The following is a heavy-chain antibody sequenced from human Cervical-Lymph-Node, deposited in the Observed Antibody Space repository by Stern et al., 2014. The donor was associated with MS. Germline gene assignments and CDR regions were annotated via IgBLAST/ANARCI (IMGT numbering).Heavy chain of an antibody. D-gene: IGHD1-26*01. CDR1: GGSISSSNW. V-gene: IGHV4-4*02. Sequence: QVQLQESGPGLVKPSGTLSLTCAVSGGSISSSNWWRWVRQPPGKGLEWSGEIYHSGSTNYNPSLKRRVNIYVYKAKKQFSLQRSPVTAADTAVYYCARYRGSYSTKRDAFDIWGQGTMVTVSS. CDR2: IYHSGST. J-gene: IGHJ3*02. CDR3: ARYRGSYSTKRDAFDI.